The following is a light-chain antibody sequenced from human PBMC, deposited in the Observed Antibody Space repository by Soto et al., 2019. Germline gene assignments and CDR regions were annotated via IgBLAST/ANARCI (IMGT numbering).Light chain of an antibody. CDR3: LLSYSGDVV. Sequence: QTVVTQDPSLTVSPGGTVTLTCDSSPGPVTSTHYPYWFQRKPGQAPRTLIYDTSNRHSWTPARFSGSLLGGKAALTLSGAQPEDEAEYHCLLSYSGDVVFGGGTKLTVL. CDR2: DTS. CDR1: PGPVTSTHY. V-gene: IGLV7-46*01. J-gene: IGLJ3*02.